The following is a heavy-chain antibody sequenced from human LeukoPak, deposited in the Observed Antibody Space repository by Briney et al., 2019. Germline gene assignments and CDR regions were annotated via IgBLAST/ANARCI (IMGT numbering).Heavy chain of an antibody. D-gene: IGHD6-13*01. CDR1: GGSISSGDYY. V-gene: IGHV4-30-4*01. CDR3: AREVSSSWGPPFFDY. CDR2: IYYSGST. Sequence: SQTLSLTCTVSGGSISSGDYYWSWIRQPPGKGLEWIGYIYYSGSTYYNPSLKSRVTISVDTSKNQFSLKLSSVTAADTAVYYCAREVSSSWGPPFFDYWGQGTLVTVSS. J-gene: IGHJ4*02.